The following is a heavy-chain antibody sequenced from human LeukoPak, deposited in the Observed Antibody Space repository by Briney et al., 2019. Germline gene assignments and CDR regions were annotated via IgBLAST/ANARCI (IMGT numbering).Heavy chain of an antibody. D-gene: IGHD6-19*01. CDR2: VSDSGSGT. CDR3: AKGKGSSGWFD. CDR1: GFTFSTYA. J-gene: IGHJ4*02. V-gene: IGHV3-23*01. Sequence: GGSLRLTCAASGFTFSTYAMSWVRQAPGRGLEWVSAVSDSGSGTYYADSVKGRFTISRDNSKNTLYLQMTSLRAEDTALYYCAKGKGSSGWFDWGQGTLVTVSS.